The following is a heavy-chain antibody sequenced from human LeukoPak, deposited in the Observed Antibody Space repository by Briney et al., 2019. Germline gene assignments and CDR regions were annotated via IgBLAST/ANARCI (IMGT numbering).Heavy chain of an antibody. CDR1: GFNFANHA. V-gene: IGHV3-23*01. CDR2: ISGGGDIT. CDR3: ARGGRYYYYYGMDV. Sequence: GGSLRLSCAASGFNFANHAMSWVRQTPGKGLEWVSAISGGGDITYYADSVTGRFTISRDNAKNTLYLQMNSLRAEDTAVYYCARGGRYYYYYGMDVWGQGTTVTVSS. J-gene: IGHJ6*02. D-gene: IGHD3-10*01.